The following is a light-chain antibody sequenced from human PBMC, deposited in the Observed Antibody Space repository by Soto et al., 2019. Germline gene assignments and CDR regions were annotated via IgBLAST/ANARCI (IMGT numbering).Light chain of an antibody. CDR1: SSNIGAGYP. CDR2: G. Sequence: QSVLTQPPSVSGAPGQRVTISGTGGSSNIGAGYPVHWYQQLPGTAPKLLVAGNRPSGVPDRFSVSKSGASASLAITGLQAEDEADYYCQSYDSSLSRRWVFGGGTKVTVL. CDR3: QSYDSSLSRRWV. J-gene: IGLJ3*02. V-gene: IGLV1-40*01.